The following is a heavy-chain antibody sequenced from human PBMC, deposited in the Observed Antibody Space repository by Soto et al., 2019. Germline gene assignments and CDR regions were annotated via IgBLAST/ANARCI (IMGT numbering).Heavy chain of an antibody. CDR3: ARDQGYSSGWYDY. CDR2: ISYDGSNK. V-gene: IGHV3-30*04. Sequence: GESLKISCAASGFNFRSYAMHWGRQAPGKGLEGVAVISYDGSNKYYADSVKGRFTISRDNSKNTLYLQMNSLRAEDTALYYCARDQGYSSGWYDYWGQGTLVTVPS. D-gene: IGHD6-19*01. J-gene: IGHJ4*02. CDR1: GFNFRSYA.